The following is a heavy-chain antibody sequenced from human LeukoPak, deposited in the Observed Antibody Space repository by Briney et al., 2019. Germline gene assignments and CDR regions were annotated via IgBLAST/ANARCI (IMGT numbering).Heavy chain of an antibody. Sequence: PSETLSLTCAGYGVSFSGYYWRRIPQPPGTGLEGFGETNHSGSTNYHPSLKRRVTISVDTSKNQFSLKLSSVTAADTAVYYCARGREYGDFFDSWGHGTLVTVSS. CDR1: GVSFSGYY. J-gene: IGHJ4*01. CDR2: TNHSGST. V-gene: IGHV4-34*01. CDR3: ARGREYGDFFDS. D-gene: IGHD4-17*01.